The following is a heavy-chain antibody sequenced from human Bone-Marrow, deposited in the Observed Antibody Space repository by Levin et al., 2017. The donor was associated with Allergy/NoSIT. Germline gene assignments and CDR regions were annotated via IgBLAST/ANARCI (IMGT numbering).Heavy chain of an antibody. Sequence: ASVKVSCKASGGTFSSYAISWVRQAPGQGLEWMGGIIPIFGTANYAQKFQGRVTITADKSTSTAYMELSSLRSEDTAVYYCARGLGLMVYANRSQGFDYWGQGTLVTVSS. D-gene: IGHD2-8*01. J-gene: IGHJ4*02. CDR2: IIPIFGTA. CDR1: GGTFSSYA. CDR3: ARGLGLMVYANRSQGFDY. V-gene: IGHV1-69*06.